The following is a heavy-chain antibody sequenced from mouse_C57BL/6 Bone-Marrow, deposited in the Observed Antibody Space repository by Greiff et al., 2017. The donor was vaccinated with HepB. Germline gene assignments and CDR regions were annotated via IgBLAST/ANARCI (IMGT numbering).Heavy chain of an antibody. D-gene: IGHD2-5*01. CDR1: GYTFTSYW. J-gene: IGHJ2*01. CDR2: INPSSGYT. Sequence: VQLQQSGAELAKPGASVKLSCKASGYTFTSYWMHWVKQRPGQGLEWIGYINPSSGYTKYNQKFKDKATFTADKSSSTAYMQLSSLTYEDSAVYYCATYYSNDFDYWGQGTTLTVSS. V-gene: IGHV1-7*01. CDR3: ATYYSNDFDY.